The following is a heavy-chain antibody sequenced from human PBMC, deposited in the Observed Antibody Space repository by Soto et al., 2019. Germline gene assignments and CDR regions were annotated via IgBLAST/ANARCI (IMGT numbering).Heavy chain of an antibody. Sequence: ASVKVSCKASGGTFSSYTISWVRQAPGQGLEWMGRIIPILGIANYTQKFQGRVTITADKSTSTAYMELSSLRSEDTAVYYCARVRYDSSGYYYREYFQHWGQGTLVTVSS. J-gene: IGHJ1*01. V-gene: IGHV1-69*02. CDR1: GGTFSSYT. CDR3: ARVRYDSSGYYYREYFQH. D-gene: IGHD3-22*01. CDR2: IIPILGIA.